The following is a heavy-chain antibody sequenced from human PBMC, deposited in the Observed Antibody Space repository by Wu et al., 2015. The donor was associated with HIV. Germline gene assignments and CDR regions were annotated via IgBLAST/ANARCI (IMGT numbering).Heavy chain of an antibody. CDR2: IYYSGTT. CDR3: ASPPDI. Sequence: QVQLQESVPGLVKPSQTLSLSCTVSGGSISSADYYWSWIRQPPGKGLEWIAYIYYSGTTYYNPSLKSRLTISLDMSKNQFSLKLSSVTAEDTAVYYCASPPDIWGQGTMVTVSS. CDR1: GGSISSADYY. J-gene: IGHJ3*02. V-gene: IGHV4-30-4*08.